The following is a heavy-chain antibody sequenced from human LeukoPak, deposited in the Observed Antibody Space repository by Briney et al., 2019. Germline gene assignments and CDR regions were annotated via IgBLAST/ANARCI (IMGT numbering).Heavy chain of an antibody. CDR3: ARSRRSATIREESFYFDY. D-gene: IGHD5-12*01. CDR1: GGSISSYY. V-gene: IGHV4-59*01. J-gene: IGHJ4*02. Sequence: SETLSLTCTVSGGSISSYYWSWIRQPPGKGLEWIGYIYYSGSTNYNPSLKSRVTISVDTSKNQFSLKLSSVTAADTAVYYCARSRRSATIREESFYFDYWGQGTLVTVSS. CDR2: IYYSGST.